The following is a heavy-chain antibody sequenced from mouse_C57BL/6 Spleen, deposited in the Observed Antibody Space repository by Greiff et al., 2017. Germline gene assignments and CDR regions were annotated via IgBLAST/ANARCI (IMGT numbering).Heavy chain of an antibody. CDR1: GYTFTSYW. Sequence: VQLQQSGAELVKPGASVKMSCKASGYTFTSYWITWVKQRPGQGLEWIGDIYPGSGSTNYNEKFKSKATLTVDTSSSTAYMQLSSLTSEDSAVYYCARCGTTVVAPGWYFDGWGTGTTVTVSS. CDR2: IYPGSGST. J-gene: IGHJ1*03. V-gene: IGHV1-55*01. D-gene: IGHD1-1*01. CDR3: ARCGTTVVAPGWYFDG.